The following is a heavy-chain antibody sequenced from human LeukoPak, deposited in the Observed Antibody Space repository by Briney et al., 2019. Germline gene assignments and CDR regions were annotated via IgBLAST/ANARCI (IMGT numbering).Heavy chain of an antibody. J-gene: IGHJ5*02. CDR3: ARDRSCSGGSCYDWFDP. CDR1: GFTFTDYF. V-gene: IGHV3-7*01. Sequence: GGSLRLSCVASGFTFTDYFMSWVRQAPGKGLEWVASIKHNGGEKYYVDSVKGRFTISRDNAKNSLYLEMSSLRVEDTAVYYCARDRSCSGGSCYDWFDPWGQGTLVTVSS. CDR2: IKHNGGEK. D-gene: IGHD2-15*01.